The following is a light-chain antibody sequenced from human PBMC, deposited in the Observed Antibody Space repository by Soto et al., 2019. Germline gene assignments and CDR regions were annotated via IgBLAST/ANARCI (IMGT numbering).Light chain of an antibody. V-gene: IGLV2-14*03. Sequence: QSALTQPASVSGSPGQSITISCTGTSSDVGDYKYVSWYQQHPGKAPKLMIYEVSNRPSGVSNRFSGSKSGNTASLTISGIQAEDEADYYCSSYRSTRVFGGGTKVTVL. CDR3: SSYRSTRV. CDR2: EVS. CDR1: SSDVGDYKY. J-gene: IGLJ2*01.